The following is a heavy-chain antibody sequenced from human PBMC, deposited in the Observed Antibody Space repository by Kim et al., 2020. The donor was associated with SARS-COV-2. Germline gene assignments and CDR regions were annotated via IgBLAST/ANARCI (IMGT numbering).Heavy chain of an antibody. CDR3: AKDPPDPSRLVHPI. V-gene: IGHV3-23*01. Sequence: ADSVKGRFTISRDNSKNTLLLQMNSLRAEDTAVYYCAKDPPDPSRLVHPIWGQGTLVTVSS. D-gene: IGHD6-19*01. J-gene: IGHJ4*02.